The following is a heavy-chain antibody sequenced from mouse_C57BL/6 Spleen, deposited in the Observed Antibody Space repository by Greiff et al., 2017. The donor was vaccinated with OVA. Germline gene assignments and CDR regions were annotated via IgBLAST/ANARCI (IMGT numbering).Heavy chain of an antibody. CDR2: IYPGDGDT. J-gene: IGHJ3*01. CDR3: ARGDYYGSSHAD. D-gene: IGHD1-1*01. V-gene: IGHV1-80*01. CDR1: GYAFSSYW. Sequence: QVQLQQSGAELVKPGASVKISCKASGYAFSSYWMNWVKQRPGKGLEWIGQIYPGDGDTNYNGKFKGKATLTADKSSSTAYMQLSSLTSEDSAVYFCARGDYYGSSHADWGQGTLVTVSA.